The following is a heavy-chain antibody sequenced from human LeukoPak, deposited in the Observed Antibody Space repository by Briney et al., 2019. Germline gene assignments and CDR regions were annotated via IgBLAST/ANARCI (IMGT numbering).Heavy chain of an antibody. CDR1: GYTFTGYY. J-gene: IGHJ4*02. V-gene: IGHV1-2*02. CDR3: AKPIGVADPFDY. Sequence: ASVKVSCKASGYTFTGYYMHWVRQAPGQGLEWMGWINPNSGGTNYAQKFQGRVTMTRDTSISTAYMELSRLRSDDTAVYYCAKPIGVADPFDYWGQGTLVTVSS. D-gene: IGHD6-19*01. CDR2: INPNSGGT.